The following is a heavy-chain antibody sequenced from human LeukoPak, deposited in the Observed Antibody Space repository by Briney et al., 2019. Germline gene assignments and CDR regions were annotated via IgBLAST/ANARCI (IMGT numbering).Heavy chain of an antibody. Sequence: PGGSLRLSCAPSGFTFSRNVMHWVRQAPGKGLEGVALISYDGNNKVYADSVKGRFTISRDNSRNTLYLQMNSLSGEDAAVYSCARGAIPTGSYYYFYYIDVWGKGTAVTVSS. CDR2: ISYDGNNK. CDR3: ARGAIPTGSYYYFYYIDV. J-gene: IGHJ6*03. V-gene: IGHV3-30*01. D-gene: IGHD1-26*01. CDR1: GFTFSRNV.